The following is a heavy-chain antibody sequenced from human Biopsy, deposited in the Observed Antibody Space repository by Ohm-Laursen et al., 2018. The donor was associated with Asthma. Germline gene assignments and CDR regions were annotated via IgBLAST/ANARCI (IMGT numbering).Heavy chain of an antibody. Sequence: SLRLSCAASGTHFGSYNMHWARQAPGKGLEWVAVITFDGSTQHYGDSVKGRFTISRDNSKNMLFLQMDSLRAEDTAVYYCSRDTLGYYFDIWGQGAQVTVSS. CDR2: ITFDGSTQ. CDR3: SRDTLGYYFDI. J-gene: IGHJ4*02. CDR1: GTHFGSYN. D-gene: IGHD6-13*01. V-gene: IGHV3-30-3*01.